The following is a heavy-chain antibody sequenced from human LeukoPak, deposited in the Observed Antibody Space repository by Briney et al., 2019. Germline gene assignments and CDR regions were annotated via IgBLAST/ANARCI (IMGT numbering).Heavy chain of an antibody. V-gene: IGHV3-23*01. D-gene: IGHD6-19*01. J-gene: IGHJ4*02. CDR2: ISGGGGRT. CDR3: AKDQIGWAPGYSSGPLDY. Sequence: GGSLRLSCATSGFTFSSYAMSWVRQAPGKGLEWVSGISGGGGRTHYADSVKGRVTISRDNSKNTLYLQMNTLRAEDTAVYYCAKDQIGWAPGYSSGPLDYWGQGTLVTMSS. CDR1: GFTFSSYA.